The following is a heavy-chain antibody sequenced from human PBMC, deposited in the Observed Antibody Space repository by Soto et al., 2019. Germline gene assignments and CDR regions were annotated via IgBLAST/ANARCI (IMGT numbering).Heavy chain of an antibody. CDR1: GFTFSSYS. D-gene: IGHD3-3*01. CDR2: ISSSSSYI. CDR3: ARDWSGSYSYGMDV. V-gene: IGHV3-21*01. J-gene: IGHJ6*02. Sequence: GGSLRLSCAASGFTFSSYSMSWVRQAPGKGLEWVSSISSSSSYIYYADSVKGRFTISRDNAKNSLYLQMNSLRAEDTAVYYCARDWSGSYSYGMDVWGQGTTVTVSS.